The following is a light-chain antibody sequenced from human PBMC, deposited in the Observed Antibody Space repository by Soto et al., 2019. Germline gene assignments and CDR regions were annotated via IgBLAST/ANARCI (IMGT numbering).Light chain of an antibody. Sequence: QSVLPQPASVSGSPGRSITISCTGTSRDVGGYNYVSWYQQHPGKAPKFMIYDVSNRPSGVSNRFSGSKSGNTASLTISGLQAEDEADYYCSSYTTSNTRQIVFGTGTKVTVL. CDR2: DVS. J-gene: IGLJ1*01. CDR3: SSYTTSNTRQIV. CDR1: SRDVGGYNY. V-gene: IGLV2-14*01.